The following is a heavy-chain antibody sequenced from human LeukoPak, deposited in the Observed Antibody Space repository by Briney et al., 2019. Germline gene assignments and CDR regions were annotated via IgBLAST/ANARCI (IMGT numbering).Heavy chain of an antibody. J-gene: IGHJ4*02. CDR2: ISGSGGST. Sequence: GGSLRLSCAASGFTFSSYAMSWVRQAPGKGLEWVSAISGSGGSTYYADSVKGRFTISRDNSKNTLYLQMNSLKTEDTAVYYCTTAIFHGVGATGPFDYWGQGTLVTVSS. CDR1: GFTFSSYA. V-gene: IGHV3-23*01. CDR3: TTAIFHGVGATGPFDY. D-gene: IGHD1-26*01.